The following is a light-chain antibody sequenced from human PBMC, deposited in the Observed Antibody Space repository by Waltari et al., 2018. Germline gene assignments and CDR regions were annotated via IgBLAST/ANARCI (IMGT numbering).Light chain of an antibody. CDR1: SSDY. CDR2: AGS. V-gene: IGLV2-8*01. Sequence: QSALAQPPPASGSLAQPVTIPCPGTSSDYFSGFQHHPGKAPKLMIYAGSKRPSGVPDRFSGPKSGNTASLTVSVLQAVDEAHYYCSSYADNTLVFGGGTKLTVL. J-gene: IGLJ3*02. CDR3: SSYADNTLV.